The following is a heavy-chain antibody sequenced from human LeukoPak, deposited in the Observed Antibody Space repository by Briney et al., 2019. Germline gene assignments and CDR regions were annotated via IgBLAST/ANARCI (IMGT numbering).Heavy chain of an antibody. CDR2: ISWNSGSI. J-gene: IGHJ4*02. CDR1: GFTFDDYA. D-gene: IGHD1-20*01. Sequence: PGGSLRLSCAASGFTFDDYAMHWVRQAPGKGLEWVSGISWNSGSIGYADSVKGRFTISRDNAKNSLYLQMNSLRAEDMALYYCAKDRARQITGTTVDYWGQGTLVTVSS. CDR3: AKDRARQITGTTVDY. V-gene: IGHV3-9*03.